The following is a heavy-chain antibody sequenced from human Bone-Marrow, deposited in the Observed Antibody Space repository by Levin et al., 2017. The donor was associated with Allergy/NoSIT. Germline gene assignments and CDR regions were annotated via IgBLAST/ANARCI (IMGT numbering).Heavy chain of an antibody. CDR2: IYHSGST. CDR1: DDSISSSNW. J-gene: IGHJ5*02. V-gene: IGHV4-4*02. CDR3: ARRNVLAPGEDWFDA. Sequence: PSETLSLTCGVSDDSISSSNWWTWVRQPPGKGLEWIGEIYHSGSTNYNPSLKSRFTISVEKSKNQFSLKLSSVTAADTAVYYCARRNVLAPGEDWFDAWGQGTLVTVSS. D-gene: IGHD7-27*01.